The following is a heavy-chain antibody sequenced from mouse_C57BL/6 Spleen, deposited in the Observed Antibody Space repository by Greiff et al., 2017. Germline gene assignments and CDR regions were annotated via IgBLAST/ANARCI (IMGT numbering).Heavy chain of an antibody. D-gene: IGHD1-1*01. J-gene: IGHJ2*01. CDR1: GFTFSSYG. V-gene: IGHV5-6*01. CDR2: ISSGGSYT. CDR3: ARHEGSSYGYYFDY. Sequence: EVQLVESGGDLVKHGGSLKLSCAASGFTFSSYGMSWVRKTPDKRLEWVATISSGGSYTYYPDSLKGRFAISRDTAKNTLYLQLRSLKSEDTAMYYCARHEGSSYGYYFDYWGQGTTLTVSS.